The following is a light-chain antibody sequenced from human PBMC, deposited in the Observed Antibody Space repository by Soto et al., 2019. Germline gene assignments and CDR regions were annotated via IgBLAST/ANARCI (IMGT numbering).Light chain of an antibody. J-gene: IGKJ1*01. CDR3: QQYGSSPGT. CDR2: GAS. CDR1: QSVSGSY. V-gene: IGKV3-20*01. Sequence: EIVLTQSPGTLSLSPGERVTLSCRASQSVSGSYLAWYQQKRGQPPRLLIYGASSRGSGIPDRFSGSGSGTDFTLTISRLEPEDFAVYYCQQYGSSPGTFGQGTKVEIK.